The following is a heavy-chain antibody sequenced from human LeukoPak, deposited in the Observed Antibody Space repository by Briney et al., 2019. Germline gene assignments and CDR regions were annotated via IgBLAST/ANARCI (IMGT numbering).Heavy chain of an antibody. J-gene: IGHJ3*02. CDR1: GFSFSSHG. CDR3: AREGQMAADAFDI. D-gene: IGHD5-24*01. CDR2: ISSSGTYI. Sequence: PGRSLRLSCAASGFSFSSHGMHWVRQAPGKGLEWVPSISSSGTYIYYADSVKGRFTISRDNAKNSLYLQMNSLRAEDTAVYYCAREGQMAADAFDIWGQGTMVTVSS. V-gene: IGHV3-21*01.